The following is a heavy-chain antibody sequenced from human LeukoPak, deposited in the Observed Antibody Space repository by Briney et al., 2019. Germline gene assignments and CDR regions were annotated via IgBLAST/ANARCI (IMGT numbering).Heavy chain of an antibody. CDR2: INPSGGST. V-gene: IGHV1-46*01. CDR3: ARAQAKYDAFDI. Sequence: ASVKASCKASGYTFTSYYMHWVRQAPGQGLEWMGIINPSGGSTSYAQKFQGRVTMTRDTSTSTVYMELSSLRSEDTAVYYCARAQAKYDAFDIWGQGTMVTVSS. J-gene: IGHJ3*02. CDR1: GYTFTSYY.